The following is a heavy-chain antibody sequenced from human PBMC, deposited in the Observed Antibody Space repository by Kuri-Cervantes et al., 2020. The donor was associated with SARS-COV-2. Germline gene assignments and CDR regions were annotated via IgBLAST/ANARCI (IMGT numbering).Heavy chain of an antibody. Sequence: SETLSLTCTVSGGSISSSSYYWGWIRQPPGKGLEWIGSIYYSGSTYYNPSLKSRVTISADTSKNQFSLKLSSVTAADTAVYYCARLLRQKYCSGGSCYGWIWGQGTMVTVSS. CDR2: IYYSGST. V-gene: IGHV4-39*01. CDR1: GGSISSSSYY. CDR3: ARLLRQKYCSGGSCYGWI. J-gene: IGHJ3*02. D-gene: IGHD2-15*01.